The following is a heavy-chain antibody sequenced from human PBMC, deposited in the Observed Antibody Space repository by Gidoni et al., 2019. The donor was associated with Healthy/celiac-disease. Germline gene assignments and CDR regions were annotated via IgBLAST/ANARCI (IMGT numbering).Heavy chain of an antibody. J-gene: IGHJ6*02. D-gene: IGHD2-2*02. Sequence: QVQLVQSGAEVKKPGSSVKVSCKASGGTFSSYAISWVRQAPGQGLEWMGGFIPIFGTANYAQKFQGRVTITADESTSTAYMELSSLSSEDTAVYYCASGSVSRFQLLYLYYYYGMDVWGQGTTVTVSS. CDR3: ASGSVSRFQLLYLYYYYGMDV. V-gene: IGHV1-69*01. CDR1: GGTFSSYA. CDR2: FIPIFGTA.